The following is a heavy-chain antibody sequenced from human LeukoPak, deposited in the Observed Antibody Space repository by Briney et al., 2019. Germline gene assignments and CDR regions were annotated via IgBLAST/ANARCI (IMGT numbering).Heavy chain of an antibody. Sequence: SETLSLTCAVSGGSISSSNWWSWVRQPPGKGLEWIGEIYHSGSTNYNPSLKSRVTISVDTSKNQFSLKLSSVTAADTAVYYCARGDIVVVPAAMSYYYYMDVWGKGTTVTISS. CDR3: ARGDIVVVPAAMSYYYYMDV. CDR2: IYHSGST. D-gene: IGHD2-2*01. J-gene: IGHJ6*03. CDR1: GGSISSSNW. V-gene: IGHV4-4*02.